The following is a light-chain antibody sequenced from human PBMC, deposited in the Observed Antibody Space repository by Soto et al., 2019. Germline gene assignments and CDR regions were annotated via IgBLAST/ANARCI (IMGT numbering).Light chain of an antibody. J-gene: IGKJ1*01. CDR2: GAS. Sequence: EIFLTQSPATLSLSLREIATLSCGASQSVSSHLAWFQQRPGQAPRLLIYGASTRATDVPDRFSGSGSGADFTLSISRLEPEDFAVYYCQQYGSSPPRTFGQGTKVDI. V-gene: IGKV3-20*01. CDR3: QQYGSSPPRT. CDR1: QSVSSH.